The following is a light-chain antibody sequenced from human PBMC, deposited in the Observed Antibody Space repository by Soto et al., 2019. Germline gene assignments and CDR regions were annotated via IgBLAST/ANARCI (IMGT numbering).Light chain of an antibody. CDR2: GAS. V-gene: IGKV3-20*01. Sequence: EIVLTQSPGTLSLSPGERATLSCRASQSVSSSYLAWYQQKPGQAPRLLIYGASSRATGIPDRFSGSGSGKDFTLTISRLEPEDFAVYYCQQYGSSPLFTFGPRTKVDIK. CDR1: QSVSSSY. CDR3: QQYGSSPLFT. J-gene: IGKJ3*01.